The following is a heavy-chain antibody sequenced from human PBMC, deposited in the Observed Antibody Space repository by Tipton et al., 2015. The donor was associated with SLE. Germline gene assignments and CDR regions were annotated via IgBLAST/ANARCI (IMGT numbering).Heavy chain of an antibody. CDR3: ARGVAGYYFYYYMDV. Sequence: TLSLTCAVYGGSFSGYYWNWIRQPPGKGLEWIGEFNHTGSTNYNPSLKSRATISVDTSKNQLSLKLTSVTAADTAVYYCARGVAGYYFYYYMDVWGKGTTVTISS. CDR2: FNHTGST. CDR1: GGSFSGYY. V-gene: IGHV4-34*01. D-gene: IGHD3-10*01. J-gene: IGHJ6*03.